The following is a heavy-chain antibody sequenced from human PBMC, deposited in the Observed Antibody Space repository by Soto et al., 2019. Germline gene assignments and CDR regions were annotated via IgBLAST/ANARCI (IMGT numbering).Heavy chain of an antibody. V-gene: IGHV3-23*01. J-gene: IGHJ4*02. CDR3: AKDQASSGYEIDY. D-gene: IGHD5-12*01. CDR2: ISGSGGST. CDR1: GFTFSNYA. Sequence: EVQLLESGGGLVQPGGSLRLSCAASGFTFSNYAVTWVRQAPGKGLEWVSTISGSGGSTYYADSVKGRFTISRDNSKKTLYRQMNGLRAEETAVYYCAKDQASSGYEIDYWCQGTLVTVSS.